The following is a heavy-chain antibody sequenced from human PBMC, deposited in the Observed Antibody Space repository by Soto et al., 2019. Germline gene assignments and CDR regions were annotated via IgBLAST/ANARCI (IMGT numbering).Heavy chain of an antibody. Sequence: GGSLRLSCAASGFTFSSYAMSWVRQAPGKGLEWVSAISGSGGSTYNADSVKGRFTISRDNSKNTLYLQMNILRAEDTAAYYCAKGLEDTAMVNNYFDYWGQGTLVTVSS. CDR3: AKGLEDTAMVNNYFDY. D-gene: IGHD5-18*01. J-gene: IGHJ4*02. CDR2: ISGSGGST. V-gene: IGHV3-23*01. CDR1: GFTFSSYA.